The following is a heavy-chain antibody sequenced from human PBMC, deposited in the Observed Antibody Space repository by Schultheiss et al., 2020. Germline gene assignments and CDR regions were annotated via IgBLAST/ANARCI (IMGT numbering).Heavy chain of an antibody. D-gene: IGHD3-3*01. Sequence: GGSLRLSCAASGLTFSSYGMHWVRQAPGKGLEWVAVIWYDGSNKYYADSVKGRFTISRDNSKNTLYLQMNSLRAEDTAVYYCARTIFGVVGYYFDYWGQGTLVTVSS. V-gene: IGHV3-33*08. CDR1: GLTFSSYG. J-gene: IGHJ4*02. CDR2: IWYDGSNK. CDR3: ARTIFGVVGYYFDY.